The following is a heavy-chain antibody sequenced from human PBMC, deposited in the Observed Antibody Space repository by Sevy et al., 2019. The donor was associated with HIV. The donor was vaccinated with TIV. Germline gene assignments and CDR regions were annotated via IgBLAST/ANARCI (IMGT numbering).Heavy chain of an antibody. J-gene: IGHJ4*02. CDR1: GFTFSSYA. Sequence: GGSLRLSCAASGFTFSSYAMHWVRQAPGKGLEWVAVISYDGSNKYYADSVKGRLTISRDNYKNTLYLQMNSLRAEDTAVYYCARDLLPLATSGWYFDYWGQGTLVTVSS. CDR2: ISYDGSNK. CDR3: ARDLLPLATSGWYFDY. V-gene: IGHV3-30-3*01. D-gene: IGHD6-19*01.